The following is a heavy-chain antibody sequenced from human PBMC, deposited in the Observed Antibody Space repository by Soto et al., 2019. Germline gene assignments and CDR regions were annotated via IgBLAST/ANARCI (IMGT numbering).Heavy chain of an antibody. Sequence: EVQLLESGGDSVQPGGSVRLSCAGSGFTFINYAMNWVRQAPGKGLEWVSTISGGGDATFFADSVRGRFTFSRDNSKNTVTLQMNSLGVDDTAVYYCARRVVGSTSRPDYWCFALWGRGTLVTVSS. CDR1: GFTFINYA. D-gene: IGHD2-21*01. CDR2: ISGGGDAT. J-gene: IGHJ2*01. V-gene: IGHV3-23*01. CDR3: ARRVVGSTSRPDYWCFAL.